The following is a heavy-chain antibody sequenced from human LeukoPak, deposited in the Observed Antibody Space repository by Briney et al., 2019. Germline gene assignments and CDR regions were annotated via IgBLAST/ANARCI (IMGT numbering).Heavy chain of an antibody. J-gene: IGHJ5*02. Sequence: SVKVSCKASGGTFSSYALSWVRQAPGQGLEWMGGIIPIFGTANYAQKFQGRVTITADESTSTAYMELSSLRSEDTAVYYCAIQRIVQNWLDPWGQGTLVTVSS. CDR3: AIQRIVQNWLDP. V-gene: IGHV1-69*13. CDR2: IIPIFGTA. D-gene: IGHD2/OR15-2a*01. CDR1: GGTFSSYA.